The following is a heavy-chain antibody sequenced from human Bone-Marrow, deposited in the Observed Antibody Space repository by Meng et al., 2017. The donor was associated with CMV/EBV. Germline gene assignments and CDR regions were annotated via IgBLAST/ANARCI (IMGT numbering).Heavy chain of an antibody. CDR2: INPNSGGT. CDR1: GYTFTSYD. D-gene: IGHD2-21*02. CDR3: ARRPTETPGDYSYYYGMDV. Sequence: ASVKVSCKASGYTFTSYDINWVRQATGQGLEWMGWINPNSGGTNYAQKFQGRVTMTRDTSISTAYMELSRLRSDDTAVYYCARRPTETPGDYSYYYGMDVWGQGTTVTVSS. V-gene: IGHV1-2*02. J-gene: IGHJ6*02.